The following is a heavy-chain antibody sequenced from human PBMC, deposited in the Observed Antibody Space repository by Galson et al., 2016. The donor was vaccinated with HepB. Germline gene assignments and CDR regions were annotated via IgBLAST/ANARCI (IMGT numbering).Heavy chain of an antibody. CDR1: GGPISSGGYS. J-gene: IGHJ3*01. D-gene: IGHD7-27*01. CDR2: VYYSGST. V-gene: IGHV4-31*03. CDR3: ARGRNWGGEHAFDL. Sequence: TLSLTCTVSGGPISSGGYSWTWIRQSSGKGLEWIGYVYYSGSTDYNASLKSRVTISLDTSKKQFSLRLNSVTAADTAVYFCARGRNWGGEHAFDLWGRGTMVTVSS.